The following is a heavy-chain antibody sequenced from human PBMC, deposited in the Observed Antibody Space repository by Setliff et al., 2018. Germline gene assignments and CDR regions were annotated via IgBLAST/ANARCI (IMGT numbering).Heavy chain of an antibody. CDR3: AKDTGYYFDY. D-gene: IGHD4-4*01. J-gene: IGHJ4*02. CDR1: GFIFSNYA. Sequence: GGSLRLSCAASGFIFSNYAMSWVRQAPGKGLEWVSAISGSGAISYADSVKGRFTVSRDNSKNTLYLQMNSLRGEDTAVYYCAKDTGYYFDYWGQGTLVTVSS. CDR2: ISGSGAI. V-gene: IGHV3-23*01.